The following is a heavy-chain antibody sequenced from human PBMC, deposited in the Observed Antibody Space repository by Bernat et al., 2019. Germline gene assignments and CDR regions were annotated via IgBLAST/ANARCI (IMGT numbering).Heavy chain of an antibody. J-gene: IGHJ5*02. Sequence: QVQLVQSGAEVKKPGASVKVSCKASGYTFTGYYMHWVRQAPGQGLEWMGWINPNSGGTNYAQKFQGWVTMTRDTSISTAYMGLSRLGPDDTAVYYCARGDRNGQRLVSFDPWGQGTLVTVSS. CDR1: GYTFTGYY. CDR2: INPNSGGT. D-gene: IGHD6-6*01. CDR3: ARGDRNGQRLVSFDP. V-gene: IGHV1-2*04.